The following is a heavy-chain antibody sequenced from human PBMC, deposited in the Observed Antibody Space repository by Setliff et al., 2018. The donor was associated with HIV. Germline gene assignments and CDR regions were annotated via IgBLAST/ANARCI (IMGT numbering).Heavy chain of an antibody. CDR3: ARDFVVGHRYDYSRVE. Sequence: GGSLRLSCAASGFTFSSYWMSWVRQAPGKGLEWVANIKSDGSEKYYVDSVKGRFTISRDNAKNSVYLQMNSLRGEDTAVYYCARDFVVGHRYDYSRVEWGQGTLVTVSS. V-gene: IGHV3-7*03. CDR2: IKSDGSEK. CDR1: GFTFSSYW. J-gene: IGHJ4*02. D-gene: IGHD3-16*01.